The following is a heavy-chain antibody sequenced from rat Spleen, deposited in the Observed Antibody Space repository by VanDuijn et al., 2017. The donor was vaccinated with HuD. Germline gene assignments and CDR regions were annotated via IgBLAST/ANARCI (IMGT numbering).Heavy chain of an antibody. CDR3: ARQTNWEKVMDA. Sequence: EVQLVESGGGLVQPGRSLKLSCAASGFTFSNYDMAWVRQAPTKGLEWVAFISPSGGSTHYRDSVKGRFTISRDNAESTLYLQMDSLRSEDTATYYCARQTNWEKVMDAWGQGASVTVSS. CDR1: GFTFSNYD. V-gene: IGHV5-25*01. J-gene: IGHJ4*01. D-gene: IGHD5-1*01. CDR2: ISPSGGST.